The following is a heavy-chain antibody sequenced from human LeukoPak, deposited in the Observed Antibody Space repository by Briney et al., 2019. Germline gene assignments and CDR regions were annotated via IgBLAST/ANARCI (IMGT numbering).Heavy chain of an antibody. J-gene: IGHJ4*02. CDR2: IKQDGSEK. D-gene: IGHD1-26*01. CDR3: ARRPGRSSGSYLDY. V-gene: IGHV3-7*01. Sequence: GGSLRLSCAASGFTFSSYWMSWVRQAPGKGLEWVANIKQDGSEKYYVDSVKGRFTISRDNAKNSLYLQMNSLRAEDKAVYYCARRPGRSSGSYLDYWGQGTLVTVSS. CDR1: GFTFSSYW.